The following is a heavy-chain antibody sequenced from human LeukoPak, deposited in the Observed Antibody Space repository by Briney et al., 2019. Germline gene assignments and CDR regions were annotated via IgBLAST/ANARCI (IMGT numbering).Heavy chain of an antibody. CDR3: ARASQYYYDSSGYYYLYYFDY. V-gene: IGHV1-69*05. J-gene: IGHJ4*02. CDR1: GGTFSSYA. Sequence: SVEVSCKASGGTFSSYAISWVRQAPGQGLKWMGGIIPIFGTANYAQKFQGRVTITTDESTSTAYMELSSLRSEDAAVYYCARASQYYYDSSGYYYLYYFDYWGQGTLVTVSS. D-gene: IGHD3-22*01. CDR2: IIPIFGTA.